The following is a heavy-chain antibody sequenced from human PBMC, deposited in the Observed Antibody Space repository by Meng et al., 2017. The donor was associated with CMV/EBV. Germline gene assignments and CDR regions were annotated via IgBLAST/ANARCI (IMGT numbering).Heavy chain of an antibody. CDR2: ISSSSSYI. Sequence: GESLKISCAASGFTFSSYSMNWVRQAPGKGLEWVSSISSSSSYIYYADSVKGRFTISRDNAKNSLYLQMNSLRAEDTAVYYCARPPGTGSYWGQGTLVTVSS. V-gene: IGHV3-21*01. D-gene: IGHD3/OR15-3a*01. J-gene: IGHJ4*02. CDR3: ARPPGTGSY. CDR1: GFTFSSYS.